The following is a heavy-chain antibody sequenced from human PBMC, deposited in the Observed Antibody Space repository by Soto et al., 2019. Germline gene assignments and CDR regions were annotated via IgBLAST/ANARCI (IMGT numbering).Heavy chain of an antibody. CDR3: RATLTSAMDV. J-gene: IGHJ6*02. Sequence: GESLTIYCTCPQYDFSHYWVGWVRQMPGKGLEWMGMIFPADSDTRFSPSFQGRVTMSVDKSIYTAYLRWNSLKASDTAMYYCRATLTSAMDVWGQGTTVTVSS. CDR2: IFPADSDT. CDR1: QYDFSHYW. D-gene: IGHD1-20*01. V-gene: IGHV5-51*01.